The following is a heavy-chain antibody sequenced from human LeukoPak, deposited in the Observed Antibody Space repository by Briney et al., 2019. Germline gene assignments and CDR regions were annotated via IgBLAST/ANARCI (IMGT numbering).Heavy chain of an antibody. CDR3: AGGPQYGGSYVD. CDR2: ISDSGTIT. CDR1: GVTFTNYE. Sequence: GGSLRLSCAASGVTFTNYEMAWVRQAPGMGLEWVSYISDSGTITRYVDAVKGRFTISRDNARNSVYLQMESLRVEDTALYYCAGGPQYGGSYVDRGQGTLVTVSS. V-gene: IGHV3-48*03. J-gene: IGHJ4*02. D-gene: IGHD1-26*01.